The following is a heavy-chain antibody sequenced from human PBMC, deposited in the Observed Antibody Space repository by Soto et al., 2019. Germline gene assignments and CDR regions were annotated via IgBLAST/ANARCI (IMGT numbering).Heavy chain of an antibody. J-gene: IGHJ6*02. CDR1: GGTSSSYA. D-gene: IGHD5-18*01. V-gene: IGHV1-69*12. CDR3: ARANTAILDLGMDV. CDR2: IIPIFGTA. Sequence: QGQLVQSGAEVKKPGSSVKVSCKASGGTSSSYAISWVRQAPGPGLEWMGGIIPIFGTANYAQTFQGRVTITADDSTSTAHMELSSLRSEDTAVYYCARANTAILDLGMDVWGQWTTVTFSS.